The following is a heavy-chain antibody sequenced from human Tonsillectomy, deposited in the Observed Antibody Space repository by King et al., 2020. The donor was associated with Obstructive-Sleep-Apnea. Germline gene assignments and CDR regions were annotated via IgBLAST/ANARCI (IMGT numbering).Heavy chain of an antibody. CDR2: IYYSGST. J-gene: IGHJ4*02. CDR3: ASSRWDSSRWS. Sequence: VQLQESGPGLVKPSETLSLTCTVSGGSISSYYWSWIRQPPGKGLEWIGYIYYSGSTNYNPSLKSRVTISVDTSKNQFSLNLSSVTAADTAVYYCASSRWDSSRWSGGQGTLVPVSS. D-gene: IGHD6-13*01. CDR1: GGSISSYY. V-gene: IGHV4-59*08.